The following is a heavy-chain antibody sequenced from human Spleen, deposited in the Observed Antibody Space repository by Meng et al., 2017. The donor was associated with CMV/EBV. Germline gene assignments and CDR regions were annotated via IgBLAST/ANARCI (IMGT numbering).Heavy chain of an antibody. Sequence: GGSLRLSCAASGFTFSSYTMNWVRQAPGKGLEWVSSISSTVTYVYYAHSVKGRFTISRDNAQNSLYLQMTSLRAEDTAVYYCARAGDYGNYQNDYYYHGMDVWGQGTTVTVSS. CDR2: ISSTVTYV. CDR3: ARAGDYGNYQNDYYYHGMDV. CDR1: GFTFSSYT. J-gene: IGHJ6*02. D-gene: IGHD4-11*01. V-gene: IGHV3-21*06.